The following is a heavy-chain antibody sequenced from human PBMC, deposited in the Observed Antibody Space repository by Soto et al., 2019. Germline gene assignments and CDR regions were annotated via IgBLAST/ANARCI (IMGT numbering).Heavy chain of an antibody. J-gene: IGHJ6*01. CDR1: GFTFSDYY. CDR2: ISSSGSTI. CDR3: ARVRARGYXYTHYGMDV. Sequence: PGGSLRLSCAASGFTFSDYYMSWIRQAPGKGLEWVSYISSSGSTIYYADSVKGRFTISRDNAKNSLYLQMNSLRAEDTAVYYCARVRARGYXYTHYGMDVWGRGTTVTVSS. V-gene: IGHV3-11*01. D-gene: IGHD5-18*01.